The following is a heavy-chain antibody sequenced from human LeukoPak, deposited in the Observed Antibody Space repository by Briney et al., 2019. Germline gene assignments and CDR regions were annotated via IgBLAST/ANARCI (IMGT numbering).Heavy chain of an antibody. CDR2: ISAYNGNT. J-gene: IGHJ4*02. Sequence: GASVKVSCTASGYSFSTYGITWVRQGPGQGLGWVGWISAYNGNTNYAQKLQGRVTMTTDTSTNTAYMELRSLRSDDTAVYYCARGSKWEHLDYWGQGTLVTVSS. V-gene: IGHV1-18*01. D-gene: IGHD1-26*01. CDR3: ARGSKWEHLDY. CDR1: GYSFSTYG.